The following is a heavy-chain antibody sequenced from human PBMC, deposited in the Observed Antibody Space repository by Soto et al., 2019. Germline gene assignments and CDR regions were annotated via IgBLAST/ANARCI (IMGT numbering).Heavy chain of an antibody. D-gene: IGHD4-17*01. Sequence: QVQLVESGGGVVQPGRSLRLSCAASGFTFSSYGMHWVRQAPGKGLEWVAVIWYDGSNKYYADSVKGRFTISRDNSKNTLYRQMNSLRAEDTDVYYCARGGGPTAVVGYWGQGTLVTVSS. CDR1: GFTFSSYG. V-gene: IGHV3-33*01. J-gene: IGHJ4*02. CDR3: ARGGGPTAVVGY. CDR2: IWYDGSNK.